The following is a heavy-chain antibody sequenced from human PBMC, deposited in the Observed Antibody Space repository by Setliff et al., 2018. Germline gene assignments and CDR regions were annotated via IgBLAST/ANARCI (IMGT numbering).Heavy chain of an antibody. D-gene: IGHD3-22*01. V-gene: IGHV3-7*01. CDR2: IWHDGTNK. CDR3: ATNPPKGPSGGYYYDDPYYYYMDV. J-gene: IGHJ6*03. Sequence: GGSLRLSCVGSGFTFSDYWMSWVRQAPGKGLEWVAIIWHDGTNKYYADSVKGRFTISRDNAKNSVYLQVNSLRAEDTAVYYCATNPPKGPSGGYYYDDPYYYYMDVWGKGTTVTSP. CDR1: GFTFSDYW.